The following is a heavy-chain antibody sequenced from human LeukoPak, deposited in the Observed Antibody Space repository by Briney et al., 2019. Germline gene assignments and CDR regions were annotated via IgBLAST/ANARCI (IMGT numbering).Heavy chain of an antibody. D-gene: IGHD1-26*01. CDR2: ISSSGSTI. J-gene: IGHJ3*02. CDR3: VRDPPEWEHALDI. CDR1: GFTFTNYD. V-gene: IGHV3-48*03. Sequence: GGSLRLSCAVSGFTFTNYDINWVRQAPGRGLEWVSYISSSGSTIYYADSVKGRFTISRDNAKNSLYLQMNSLRVEETAVYYCVRDPPEWEHALDIWGLGTMVTVSS.